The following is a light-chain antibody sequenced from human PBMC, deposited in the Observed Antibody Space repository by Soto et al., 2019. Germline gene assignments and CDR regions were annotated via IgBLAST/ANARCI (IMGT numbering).Light chain of an antibody. V-gene: IGKV3-20*01. CDR2: GAS. CDR1: QSVSNNY. Sequence: EIVLTQSPGTLSLSPGERATLSCRASQSVSNNYLAWYQQKPGQAPRLLIYGASNRATGIPARFSGSGSGTDFTLTISCLQSEDFATYYCQQYYSYPYTFGQGTRLEIK. CDR3: QQYYSYPYT. J-gene: IGKJ5*01.